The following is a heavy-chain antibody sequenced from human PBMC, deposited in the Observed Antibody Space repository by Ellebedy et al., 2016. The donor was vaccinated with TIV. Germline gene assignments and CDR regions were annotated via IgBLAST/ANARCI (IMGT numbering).Heavy chain of an antibody. CDR1: GGSISSYY. CDR2: IYYIGTT. CDR3: ARGHGHGGNMCDS. Sequence: MPSETLSLTCNVSGGSISSYYWSWIRQPPGKGLEWIGNIYYIGTTNYSPSLKGRVSISVDTSENQFSLRLPSVTAADTAVYYCARGHGHGGNMCDSWGRGILVTVSS. J-gene: IGHJ4*02. D-gene: IGHD4-23*01. V-gene: IGHV4-59*03.